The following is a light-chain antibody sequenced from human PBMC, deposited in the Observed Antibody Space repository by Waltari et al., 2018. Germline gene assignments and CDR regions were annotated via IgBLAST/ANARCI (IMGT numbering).Light chain of an antibody. CDR1: QRLLHHDGKTY. V-gene: IGKV2-29*02. J-gene: IGKJ4*01. CDR3: QQAASFPLT. CDR2: EVS. Sequence: DIVMTQTPLSLAVIPGQPASISCKSSQRLLHHDGKTYSYWYLQRPGQSPQLLIYEVSRRFSGVPDRFSGSGSGTDFSLSISSLQPDDFATYYCQQAASFPLTFGGGTKVEIK.